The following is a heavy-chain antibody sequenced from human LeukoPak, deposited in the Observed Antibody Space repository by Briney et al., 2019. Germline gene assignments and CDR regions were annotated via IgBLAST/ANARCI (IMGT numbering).Heavy chain of an antibody. J-gene: IGHJ1*01. Sequence: GASVKVSCKASGCTFTGYYMHWVRQAPGQGLEWMGWINPNSGGTNYAQKFQGRVTMTRDTSISTAYMELSRLRSDDTAVYYCARDSYYDSSGYYSSEYFQHWGQGTLVTVSS. D-gene: IGHD3-22*01. CDR2: INPNSGGT. V-gene: IGHV1-2*02. CDR1: GCTFTGYY. CDR3: ARDSYYDSSGYYSSEYFQH.